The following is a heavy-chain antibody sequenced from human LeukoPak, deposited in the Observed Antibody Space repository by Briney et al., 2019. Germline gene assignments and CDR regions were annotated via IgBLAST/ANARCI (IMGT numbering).Heavy chain of an antibody. J-gene: IGHJ4*02. D-gene: IGHD6-19*01. CDR1: GFTFSSYS. V-gene: IGHV3-21*01. CDR3: ARGGSSGVSSGDY. Sequence: DPGGSLRLSCAASGFTFSSYSMNWVRQAPGKGLEWVSSISSSSSYIYYADSVKGRFTISRDNAKNSLYLQMNSLRAEDTAVYYCARGGSSGVSSGDYWGQGTLVTVSS. CDR2: ISSSSSYI.